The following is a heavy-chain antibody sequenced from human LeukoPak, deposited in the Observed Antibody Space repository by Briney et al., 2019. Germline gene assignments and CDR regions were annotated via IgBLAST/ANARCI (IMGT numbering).Heavy chain of an antibody. CDR1: GYTLTELS. Sequence: ASVTVSCKVSGYTLTELSMHWVRQAPGKGLEWMGGFDPEDGETIYAQKFQGRVTMTEDTSTDTAYMELSSLRSEDTAVYYCATRPLGGYYYVDYWGQGTLVIVSS. CDR2: FDPEDGET. CDR3: ATRPLGGYYYVDY. D-gene: IGHD3-22*01. J-gene: IGHJ4*02. V-gene: IGHV1-24*01.